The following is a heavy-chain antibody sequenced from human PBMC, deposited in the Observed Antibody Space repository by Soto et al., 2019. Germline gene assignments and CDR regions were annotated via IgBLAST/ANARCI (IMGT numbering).Heavy chain of an antibody. V-gene: IGHV3-33*01. J-gene: IGHJ6*02. CDR2: IWYDGSNK. CDR1: GFTFSSYG. Sequence: PGGSLRLSCAASGFTFSSYGMHWVRQAPGKGLEWVAVIWYDGSNKYYADSVKGRFTISRDNSKNTLYLQMNSLRAEDTAVYYCARGDYYYGTDVWGQGTTVTVSS. CDR3: ARGDYYYGTDV.